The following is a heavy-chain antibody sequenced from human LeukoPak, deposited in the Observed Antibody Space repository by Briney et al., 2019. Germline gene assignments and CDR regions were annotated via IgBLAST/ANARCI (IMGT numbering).Heavy chain of an antibody. CDR1: GGSISSNYY. CDR2: IYNSGIT. J-gene: IGHJ6*03. V-gene: IGHV4-4*07. D-gene: IGHD2-15*01. Sequence: SETLSLTCTVSGGSISSNYYWSWIRQPAGKGLEYIGRIYNSGITNYNPSLKSRVTMSVDTSKNQFSLKLSSVTAADTAVYYCARQWWFEQSYYMDVWGKGTTVTISS. CDR3: ARQWWFEQSYYMDV.